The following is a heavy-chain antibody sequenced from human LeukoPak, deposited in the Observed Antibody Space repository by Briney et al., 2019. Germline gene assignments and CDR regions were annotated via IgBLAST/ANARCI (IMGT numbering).Heavy chain of an antibody. CDR1: GGSIISYY. J-gene: IGHJ4*02. D-gene: IGHD6-13*01. CDR2: IYSTGRT. Sequence: PSETLSLTCTFPGGSIISYYWSCIRQPAGKGLEWIGRIYSTGRTNYNPSLKSRVTMSVDTSKNQFSLRLRSVTAADTAVYYCARQIASAGTAGFDFWGQGALVTVSS. CDR3: ARQIASAGTAGFDF. V-gene: IGHV4-4*07.